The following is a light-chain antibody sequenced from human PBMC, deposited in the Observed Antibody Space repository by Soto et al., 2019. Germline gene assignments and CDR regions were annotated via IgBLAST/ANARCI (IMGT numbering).Light chain of an antibody. V-gene: IGKV1-5*03. J-gene: IGKJ1*01. CDR1: QTISSW. CDR3: QHYKMYYPWT. CDR2: KAS. Sequence: DIQITQSPSTLSGSVGDSVTITCRASQTISSWLAWYQQKPGKAPKLLIYKASTLKSGVPSRFSGSGSGTEFTLTISSLQPDDFADYYCQHYKMYYPWTFGQGTKVDIK.